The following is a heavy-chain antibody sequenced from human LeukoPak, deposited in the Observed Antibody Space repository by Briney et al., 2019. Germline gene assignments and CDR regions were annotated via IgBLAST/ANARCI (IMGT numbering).Heavy chain of an antibody. CDR2: ISGSGGST. J-gene: IGHJ4*02. D-gene: IGHD3-22*01. CDR1: GFTFSSYA. V-gene: IGHV3-23*01. Sequence: GGSLRLSCAASGFTFSSYAMSWVRQAPGKGLEWVSAISGSGGSTYYADSAKGRFTISRDNSKNTLYLQMNSLRAEDTAVYYCAKRPNYYDSSGSGYYFDYWGQGTLVTVSS. CDR3: AKRPNYYDSSGSGYYFDY.